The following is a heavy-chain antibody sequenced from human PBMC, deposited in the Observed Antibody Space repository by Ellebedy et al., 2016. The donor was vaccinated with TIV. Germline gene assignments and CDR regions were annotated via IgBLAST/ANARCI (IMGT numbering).Heavy chain of an antibody. J-gene: IGHJ6*03. V-gene: IGHV1-18*01. D-gene: IGHD1-26*01. Sequence: AASVKVSCKASGYSFTTYGIGWVRQAPGQGLEWMGWIRVYNGKTDYAQKFQGRVTVTMDISTDTAYLDLRDLRSDDTAVYYCARGMWDFYYYMDVWGTGTTVTVSS. CDR1: GYSFTTYG. CDR3: ARGMWDFYYYMDV. CDR2: IRVYNGKT.